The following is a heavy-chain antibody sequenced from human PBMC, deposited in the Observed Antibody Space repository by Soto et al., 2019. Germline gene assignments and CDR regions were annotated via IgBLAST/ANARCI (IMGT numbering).Heavy chain of an antibody. J-gene: IGHJ4*02. CDR1: GFTFSSYA. V-gene: IGHV3-30-3*01. CDR3: ATGPAYYDFWSGYYIY. CDR2: ISYDGSNK. Sequence: GGSLRLSCAASGFTFSSYAMHWVRQAPGKGLEWVAVISYDGSNKYYADSVKGRFTTSRDNSKNTLYLQMNSLRAEDTAVYYCATGPAYYDFWSGYYIYWGQGTLVTVSS. D-gene: IGHD3-3*01.